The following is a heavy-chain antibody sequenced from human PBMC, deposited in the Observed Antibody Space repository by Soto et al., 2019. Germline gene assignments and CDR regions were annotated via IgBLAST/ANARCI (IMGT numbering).Heavy chain of an antibody. J-gene: IGHJ4*02. D-gene: IGHD5-18*01. CDR3: ARSPSYSYGYFDY. V-gene: IGHV4-59*08. Sequence: QVQLQESGPGLVKPSETLSLTCTVSSGSISGYYWSWIRQPPGKGLEWIGYIYYSGNTNYNPSLKSRVTMSVDTSKNQFSLKLSSVTAADTAVYYCARSPSYSYGYFDYWGQGTLVTVSS. CDR1: SGSISGYY. CDR2: IYYSGNT.